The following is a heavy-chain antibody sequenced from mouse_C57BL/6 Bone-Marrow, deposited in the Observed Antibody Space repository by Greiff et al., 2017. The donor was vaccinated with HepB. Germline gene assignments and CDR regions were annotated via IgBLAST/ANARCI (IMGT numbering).Heavy chain of an antibody. CDR2: ISSGSSTI. V-gene: IGHV5-17*01. CDR1: GFTFSDYG. J-gene: IGHJ3*01. D-gene: IGHD2-4*01. Sequence: EVQRVESGGGLVKPGGSLKLSCAASGFTFSDYGMHWVRQAPEKGLEWVAYISSGSSTIYYADTVKGRFTISRDNAKNTLFLQMTSLRSEDTAMYYCARKDTHYDYDLFAYWGQGTLVTVSA. CDR3: ARKDTHYDYDLFAY.